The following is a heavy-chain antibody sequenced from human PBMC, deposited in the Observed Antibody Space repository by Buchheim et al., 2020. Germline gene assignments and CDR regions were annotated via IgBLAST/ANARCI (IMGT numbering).Heavy chain of an antibody. CDR3: AKEWGYYYDSGNSYFFDC. D-gene: IGHD3-10*01. V-gene: IGHV3-23*01. Sequence: EVQLLESGGGLVQPGGSLRLSCAASGFTFSSRAMNWVRQAPGKGLEWVSAISSNGGTTFYAASVKGRFTVSRDNSKNTRYLQMNSLRAEDTALYYCAKEWGYYYDSGNSYFFDCWGQGTL. CDR2: ISSNGGTT. CDR1: GFTFSSRA. J-gene: IGHJ4*02.